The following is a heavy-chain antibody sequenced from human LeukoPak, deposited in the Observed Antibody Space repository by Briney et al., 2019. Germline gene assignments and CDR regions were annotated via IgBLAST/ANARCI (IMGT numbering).Heavy chain of an antibody. D-gene: IGHD4-23*01. V-gene: IGHV3-23*01. CDR2: FSGSGERT. J-gene: IGHJ4*02. CDR1: GFTFSSYW. Sequence: GGSLRLSCAASGFTFSSYWMSWVRQAPGKGLEWVSLFSGSGERTYYADSVKGRFTISRDNSKDTLYLQTNSLRAEDTAVYYCARAMYGGNSGFYYLDYWGQGTLVTVSS. CDR3: ARAMYGGNSGFYYLDY.